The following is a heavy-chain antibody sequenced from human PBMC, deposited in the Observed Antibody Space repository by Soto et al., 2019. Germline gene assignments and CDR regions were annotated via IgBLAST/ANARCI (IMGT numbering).Heavy chain of an antibody. CDR1: GYTFTGYY. V-gene: IGHV1-2*04. Sequence: QVQLVQSGAEVKKPGASVKVSCKASGYTFTGYYMHWVRQAPGQGLEWMGWINPNSGGTNYAQKFQGWVTMTRDTSISTAYMELSRLRSDDTAVYYCARRGPTRYGAIEFDYWGQGTLVTVSS. D-gene: IGHD2-21*01. J-gene: IGHJ4*02. CDR3: ARRGPTRYGAIEFDY. CDR2: INPNSGGT.